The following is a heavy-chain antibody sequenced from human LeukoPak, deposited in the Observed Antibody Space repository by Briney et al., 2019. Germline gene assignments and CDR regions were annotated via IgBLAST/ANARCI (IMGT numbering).Heavy chain of an antibody. V-gene: IGHV3-30*18. J-gene: IGHJ2*01. CDR2: ISYDGSTK. Sequence: PGGSLRLSCAASGFTFSSYGMHWVRKAPGKGLEWVAVISYDGSTKYYADSVKGRFTISRDNSKNTLYLQMNSLTAEDTAVYYCAKSFPYYYGSGSLFYLWGRGTLVTVSS. CDR3: AKSFPYYYGSGSLFYL. D-gene: IGHD3-10*01. CDR1: GFTFSSYG.